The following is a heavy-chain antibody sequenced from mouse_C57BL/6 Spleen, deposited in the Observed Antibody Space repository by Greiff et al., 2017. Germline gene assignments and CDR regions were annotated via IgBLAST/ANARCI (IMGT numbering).Heavy chain of an antibody. Sequence: EVQLQESGPELVKPGASVKIPCKASGYTFTDYNMDWVKQSHGKSLEWIGDINPNNGGTIYNQKFKGKATLTVDKSSSTAYMELRSLTSEDTAVCYCARVTTGGYYAMDYWGKGTSVTVSS. CDR2: INPNNGGT. CDR1: GYTFTDYN. D-gene: IGHD1-1*01. J-gene: IGHJ4*01. V-gene: IGHV1-18*01. CDR3: ARVTTGGYYAMDY.